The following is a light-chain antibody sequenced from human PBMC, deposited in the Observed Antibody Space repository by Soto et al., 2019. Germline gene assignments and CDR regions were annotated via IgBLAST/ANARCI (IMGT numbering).Light chain of an antibody. CDR1: SSDVGGYKY. Sequence: QSVLTQPASVSGSPGQSITISCTGTSSDVGGYKYVSWYQQHPGEAPKLMIYDVSNRPSGVSNRFSGSKSGNTASLTISGLQAEYEADYYCSSYTSSSTRVFGTGTKVTV. CDR3: SSYTSSSTRV. CDR2: DVS. J-gene: IGLJ1*01. V-gene: IGLV2-14*01.